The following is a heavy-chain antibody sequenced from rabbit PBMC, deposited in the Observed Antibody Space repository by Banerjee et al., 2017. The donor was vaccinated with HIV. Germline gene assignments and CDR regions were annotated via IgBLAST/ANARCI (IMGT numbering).Heavy chain of an antibody. J-gene: IGHJ4*01. Sequence: QEQLKESGGDLVKPGASLTLTCTASGFSFSSSYWICWVRQAPGKGLEWIACIYGGSSGSIYYASWAKGRFTISKTSSTTGTLQMTSLTAADTATYFCARDNNNWGPDFTLWGPGTLVTVS. CDR3: ARDNNNWGPDFTL. V-gene: IGHV1S45*01. D-gene: IGHD3-1*01. CDR2: IYGGSSGSI. CDR1: GFSFSSSYW.